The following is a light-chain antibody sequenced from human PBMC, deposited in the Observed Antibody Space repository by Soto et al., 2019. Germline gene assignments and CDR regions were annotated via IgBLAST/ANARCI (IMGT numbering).Light chain of an antibody. CDR3: LKYNKDAPGA. CDR2: ATS. J-gene: IGKJ1*01. V-gene: IGKV1-27*01. Sequence: DIQMAQSPSSLSASVGDTVTLTCRASEDIGHFLAWYQQRPGTVPKLLIYATSRLQPGVPSRFSGSGSGADFTLTINTLQPEDVATYFCLKYNKDAPGAFGQGTKVDIK. CDR1: EDIGHF.